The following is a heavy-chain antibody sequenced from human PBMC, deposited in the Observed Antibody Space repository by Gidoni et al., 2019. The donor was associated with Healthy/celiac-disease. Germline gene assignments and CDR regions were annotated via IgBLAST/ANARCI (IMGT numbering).Heavy chain of an antibody. CDR3: ARGPAITMIVVVSLLDY. D-gene: IGHD3-22*01. Sequence: QVQLVQSGAEVKKPGASVKVSCKASGSTFTSYAMHWGRKAPGQRLEWMGWINAGNGNTKYSQKFQGRVTITRDTSASTAYMELSSLRSEDTAVYYCARGPAITMIVVVSLLDYWGQGTLVTVSS. CDR1: GSTFTSYA. CDR2: INAGNGNT. V-gene: IGHV1-3*01. J-gene: IGHJ4*02.